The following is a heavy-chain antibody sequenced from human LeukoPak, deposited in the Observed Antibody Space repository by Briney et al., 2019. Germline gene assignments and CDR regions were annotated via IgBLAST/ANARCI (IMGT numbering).Heavy chain of an antibody. Sequence: GGSLRVSCAASGFTFSSYAMSWVRQAPGKGLEWVSAISGSGGSTYYADSVKGRFTISRDNSKNTLYLQMNSLRAEDTAVYYCAKVTLDSSGYYYFDYWGQGTLVTVSS. CDR1: GFTFSSYA. D-gene: IGHD3-22*01. V-gene: IGHV3-23*01. CDR2: ISGSGGST. CDR3: AKVTLDSSGYYYFDY. J-gene: IGHJ4*02.